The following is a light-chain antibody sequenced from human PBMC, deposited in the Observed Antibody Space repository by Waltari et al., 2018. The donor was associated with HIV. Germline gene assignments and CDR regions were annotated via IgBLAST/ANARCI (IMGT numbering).Light chain of an antibody. J-gene: IGKJ4*01. CDR2: WAS. Sequence: DIVMTQSPDSLAVSLGERATINSKSRQSVLYSSNNKNYLAWYQQRPGQAPKLLIYWASTRESGVPDRFSGSGSGTDFTLTISSLQAEDAAVYYCQQYDSTPLTFGGGTKVEI. CDR1: QSVLYSSNNKNY. CDR3: QQYDSTPLT. V-gene: IGKV4-1*01.